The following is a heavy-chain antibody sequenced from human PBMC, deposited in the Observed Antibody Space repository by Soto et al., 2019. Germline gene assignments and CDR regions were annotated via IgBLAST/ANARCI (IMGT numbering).Heavy chain of an antibody. Sequence: EVQLVGSGGGLVQPGGSLRLSCVASGFTFSSYWMSWVRQAPGKGLEWVANIKEDGSEKYYVDSVKGRFTISRDNAKNSLYLQMDSLRAEDTAVYYCAPYYYDSSSYPYWGQGTLVTVSS. CDR2: IKEDGSEK. D-gene: IGHD3-22*01. CDR1: GFTFSSYW. CDR3: APYYYDSSSYPY. V-gene: IGHV3-7*01. J-gene: IGHJ4*02.